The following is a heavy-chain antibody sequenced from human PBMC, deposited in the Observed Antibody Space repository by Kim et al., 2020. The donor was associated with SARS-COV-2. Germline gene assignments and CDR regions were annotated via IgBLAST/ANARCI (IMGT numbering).Heavy chain of an antibody. CDR2: WDDGSNK. Sequence: WDDGSNKYYADAVRGRFTISRDNSKNTLYLQMNSLRAEDTAIYYCASFDYWGQGTLVTVSS. V-gene: IGHV3-33*01. J-gene: IGHJ4*02. CDR3: ASFDY.